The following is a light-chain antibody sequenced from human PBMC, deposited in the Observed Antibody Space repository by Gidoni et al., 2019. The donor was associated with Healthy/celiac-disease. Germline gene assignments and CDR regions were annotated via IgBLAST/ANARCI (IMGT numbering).Light chain of an antibody. CDR1: SSDVGGYNY. J-gene: IGLJ2*01. V-gene: IGLV2-14*01. Sequence: QSTLTQPASVSGSPGQSITISCTGTSSDVGGYNYVSCYQQHPGKAPKLMIYEVRNRPSGVSNRFSGSKSGNTASLTISGLQAEDEADYYCSSYTSSSTLGVVFGGGTKLTVL. CDR2: EVR. CDR3: SSYTSSSTLGVV.